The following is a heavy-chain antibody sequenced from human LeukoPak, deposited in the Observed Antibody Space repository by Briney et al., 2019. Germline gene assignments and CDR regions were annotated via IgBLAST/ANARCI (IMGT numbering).Heavy chain of an antibody. CDR2: INPSGGST. CDR3: ARAQGIRNAFDI. D-gene: IGHD3-3*02. Sequence: ASVKVSCKATGYTFTSYYMHWVRQAPGQGLEWMGIINPSGGSTSYAQKFQGRVTMTRDTSTSTVYMELSSLRSEDTAVYYCARAQGIRNAFDIWGQGIMVTVSS. CDR1: GYTFTSYY. V-gene: IGHV1-46*01. J-gene: IGHJ3*02.